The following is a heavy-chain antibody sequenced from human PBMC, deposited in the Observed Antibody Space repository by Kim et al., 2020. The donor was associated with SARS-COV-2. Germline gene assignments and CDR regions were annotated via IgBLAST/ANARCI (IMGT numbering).Heavy chain of an antibody. D-gene: IGHD7-27*01. CDR2: IKSRVDGGTS. CDR3: ATEYWGAFNY. J-gene: IGHJ4*02. CDR1: GFTFTNSW. V-gene: IGHV3-15*01. Sequence: GGSLRLSCTGSGFTFTNSWMSWVRQAPGKGLEWVGRIKSRVDGGTSDHAAPVKGRFTISRDDSKDSLFLQMNSLKIEDTAVSYCATEYWGAFNYWGQGTLFTVSS.